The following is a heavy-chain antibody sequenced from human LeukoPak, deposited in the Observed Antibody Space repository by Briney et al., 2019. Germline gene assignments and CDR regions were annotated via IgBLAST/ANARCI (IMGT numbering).Heavy chain of an antibody. CDR3: ARNVGWYSHDS. Sequence: SETLSLTCTVSGDSLSSHYWSWIRQPPGKGLEWIGYIYGSGSTHYDPSLRSRVTISEDTSKNQFSLKLTSVTAADTAVYYCARNVGWYSHDSWGQGTLITVSS. V-gene: IGHV4-59*08. CDR2: IYGSGST. D-gene: IGHD6-19*01. CDR1: GDSLSSHY. J-gene: IGHJ4*02.